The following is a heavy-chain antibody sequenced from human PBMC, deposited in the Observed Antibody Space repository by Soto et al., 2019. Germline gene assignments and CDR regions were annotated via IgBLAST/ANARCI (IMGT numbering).Heavy chain of an antibody. D-gene: IGHD6-13*01. CDR2: ITTNGHT. CDR1: GFTFTNCV. V-gene: IGHV3-23*01. Sequence: EVHLLESGGVLVQPGESLRLSCETSGFTFTNCVMTWVRQPPGKRLDWVSVITTNGHTDYADSVKGRFTIFRDNSKNTVYLQMNSLRAEDTAIYYCAKGLLNGRWYAADWGQGTLVTVSS. J-gene: IGHJ4*02. CDR3: AKGLLNGRWYAAD.